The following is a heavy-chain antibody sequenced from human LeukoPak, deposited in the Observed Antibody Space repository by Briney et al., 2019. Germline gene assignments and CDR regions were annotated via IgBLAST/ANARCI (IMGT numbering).Heavy chain of an antibody. V-gene: IGHV3-23*01. Sequence: PGGSLRLSCAASGFTFSSYSMNWVRQAPGKGLDWVSSISDSGGSTYYADSVKGRFTISRDNSKNTLSLQMNSLRVEDTAVYYCAKKGTTSFNWFDPWGQGTLVIVSS. D-gene: IGHD2-2*01. CDR1: GFTFSSYS. CDR3: AKKGTTSFNWFDP. CDR2: ISDSGGST. J-gene: IGHJ5*02.